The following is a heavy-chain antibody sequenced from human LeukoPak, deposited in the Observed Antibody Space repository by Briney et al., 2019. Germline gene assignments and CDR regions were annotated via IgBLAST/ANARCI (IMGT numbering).Heavy chain of an antibody. Sequence: PSQTLSLTCAVSGGSTSSGGYSWSWIRQPPGKGLEWIGYIYHSGSTYYNPSLKSRVTISVDRSKNQFSLKLSSVTAADTAVYYCARGLPSDYYDSSGYPPPGFDYWGQGTLVTVSS. D-gene: IGHD3-22*01. CDR3: ARGLPSDYYDSSGYPPPGFDY. J-gene: IGHJ4*02. V-gene: IGHV4-30-2*01. CDR1: GGSTSSGGYS. CDR2: IYHSGST.